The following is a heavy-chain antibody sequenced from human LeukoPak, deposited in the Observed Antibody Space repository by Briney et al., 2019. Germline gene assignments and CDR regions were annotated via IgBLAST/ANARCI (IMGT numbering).Heavy chain of an antibody. V-gene: IGHV1-18*01. CDR1: GYTFTSYD. D-gene: IGHD2-2*01. J-gene: IGHJ4*02. CDR3: ARGRKSVYCSSTSCENKNDY. CDR2: ISAYNGNT. Sequence: ASVKVSCKASGYTFTSYDISWVRQAPGQGLEWMGWISAYNGNTNYAQKLQGRVTMTTDTSTSTAYMELRSLRSDDTAVYYCARGRKSVYCSSTSCENKNDYWGQGTLVTVSS.